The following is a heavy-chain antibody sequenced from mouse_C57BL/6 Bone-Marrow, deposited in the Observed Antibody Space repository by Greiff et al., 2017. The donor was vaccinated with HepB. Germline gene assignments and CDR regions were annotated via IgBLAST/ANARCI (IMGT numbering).Heavy chain of an antibody. D-gene: IGHD2-4*01. Sequence: QVQLQQPGAELVKPGASVKMSCKASGYTFTSYWITWVKQRPGQGLEWIGDIYPGSGSTNYNEKFKSKATLTVDTSSSTAYMQLSSLTSEDSAVYYCARSDDYGLFYYAMDYWGQGTSVTVSS. CDR3: ARSDDYGLFYYAMDY. V-gene: IGHV1-55*01. CDR1: GYTFTSYW. J-gene: IGHJ4*01. CDR2: IYPGSGST.